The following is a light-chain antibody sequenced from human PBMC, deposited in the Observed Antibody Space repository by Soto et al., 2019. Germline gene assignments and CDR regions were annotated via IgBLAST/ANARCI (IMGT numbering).Light chain of an antibody. J-gene: IGKJ5*01. CDR3: QQCYSTLLIT. CDR1: QAINTN. CDR2: GTS. V-gene: IGKV1-39*01. Sequence: DIQMTQSPSFLSASVGDRVTISCRASQAINTNLNWYQQKPGKAPKLLIYGTSDLQNGDPSRFSGGGSGTDFTLTISSLQPEDFATYYCQQCYSTLLITFGQGTRLEV.